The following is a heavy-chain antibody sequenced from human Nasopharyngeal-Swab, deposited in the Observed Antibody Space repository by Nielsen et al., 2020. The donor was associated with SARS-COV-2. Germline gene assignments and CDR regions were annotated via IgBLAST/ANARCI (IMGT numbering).Heavy chain of an antibody. Sequence: GESLKISCAASGFTFSDYYMSWIRQAPGKGLEWVSYISSSSSYTNYADPVKGRFTISRDNAKNSLYLQMDSLRAEDTAVYYCAGEYSGSYLGVDYWGQGTLVTVSS. J-gene: IGHJ4*02. D-gene: IGHD1-26*01. CDR1: GFTFSDYY. CDR2: ISSSSSYT. CDR3: AGEYSGSYLGVDY. V-gene: IGHV3-11*06.